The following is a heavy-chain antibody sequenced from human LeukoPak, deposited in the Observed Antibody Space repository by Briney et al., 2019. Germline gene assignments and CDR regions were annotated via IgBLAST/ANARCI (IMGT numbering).Heavy chain of an antibody. CDR3: ARGQTYYCDSSGYYYFDY. J-gene: IGHJ4*02. CDR2: IYSGGST. CDR1: GFTVSSNY. D-gene: IGHD3-22*01. Sequence: TGGSLRLSCAASGFTVSSNYMSWVRQAPGKGLEWVSVIYSGGSTYYADSVKGRFTISRDNSKNTLYLQMNSLRAEDTAVYYCARGQTYYCDSSGYYYFDYWGQGTLVTVSS. V-gene: IGHV3-66*01.